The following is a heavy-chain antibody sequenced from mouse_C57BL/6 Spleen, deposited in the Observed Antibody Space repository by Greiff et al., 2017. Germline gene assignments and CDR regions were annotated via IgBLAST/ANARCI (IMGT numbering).Heavy chain of an antibody. V-gene: IGHV10-1*01. CDR3: VRCYYDDDVAWFAY. D-gene: IGHD2-4*01. CDR1: GFSFNTYA. J-gene: IGHJ3*01. Sequence: EVKVVESGGGLVQPKGSLKLSCAASGFSFNTYAMNWVRQAPGKGLAWVARIRSKSNNYAKYYADSVKDRFTNSRDDSESMLYLQMNNLKTEDTAMYYCVRCYYDDDVAWFAYWGQGTLVTVSA. CDR2: IRSKSNNYAK.